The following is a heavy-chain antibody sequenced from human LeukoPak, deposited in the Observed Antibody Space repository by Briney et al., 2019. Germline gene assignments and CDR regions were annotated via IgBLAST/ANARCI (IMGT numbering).Heavy chain of an antibody. CDR1: GFTFTDHY. CDR2: IGPHSTFT. V-gene: IGHV1-2*02. Sequence: ASVKVSCKSSGFTFTDHYIHWVRQGPGQGLEWMGYIGPHSTFTSSPQEFQGRVTMTRDASMSTAYMELTRLASDDTAVYYCVREGEGPLSKDFDYWGQGTLVTVSS. D-gene: IGHD2/OR15-2a*01. J-gene: IGHJ4*02. CDR3: VREGEGPLSKDFDY.